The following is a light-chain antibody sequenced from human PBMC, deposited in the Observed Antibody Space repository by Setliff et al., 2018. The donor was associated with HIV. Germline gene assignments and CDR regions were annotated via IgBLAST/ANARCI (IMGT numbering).Light chain of an antibody. Sequence: DIVMTQSPESLAVSLGERATVTCRSRQSLLFTSNNKNYLAWYQQQPCQPPKLLFYWASTRESGFPDRFAGSGSETDFTLTISILQASDVAVYYCQPYYTSPYTFGQGTK. CDR3: QPYYTSPYT. CDR2: WAS. J-gene: IGKJ2*01. CDR1: QSLLFTSNNKNY. V-gene: IGKV4-1*01.